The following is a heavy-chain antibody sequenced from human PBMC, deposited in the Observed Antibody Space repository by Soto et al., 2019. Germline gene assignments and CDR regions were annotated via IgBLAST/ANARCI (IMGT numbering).Heavy chain of an antibody. J-gene: IGHJ5*02. D-gene: IGHD1-26*01. CDR1: GGTFSSYA. Sequence: QVQLVQSGAEVKKPGSSVKVSCKASGGTFSSYAISWVRQAPGQRLEWMGGIIPIFGTANYAQKFQGRVTITADKSTSTAYMELSSLRSEDTAVYYCARGLLVGATTSHWFDPWGQGTLVTVSS. CDR3: ARGLLVGATTSHWFDP. CDR2: IIPIFGTA. V-gene: IGHV1-69*06.